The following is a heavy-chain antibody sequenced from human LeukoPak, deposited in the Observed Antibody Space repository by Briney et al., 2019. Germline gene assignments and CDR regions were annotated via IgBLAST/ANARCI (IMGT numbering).Heavy chain of an antibody. CDR2: ISGSGGST. CDR1: GFTFSSYA. V-gene: IGHV3-23*01. Sequence: SGGSLRLSCAASGFTFSSYAMSWVRQAPGKGLEWVSAISGSGGSTYYADSVKGRFTISRDNSKNTLYLQMNSLGAEDTAVYYCAKDGGPHYCDSSGSVYWGQGTLVTVSS. D-gene: IGHD3-22*01. J-gene: IGHJ4*02. CDR3: AKDGGPHYCDSSGSVY.